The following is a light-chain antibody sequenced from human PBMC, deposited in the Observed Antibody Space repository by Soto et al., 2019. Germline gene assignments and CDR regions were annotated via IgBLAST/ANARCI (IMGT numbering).Light chain of an antibody. CDR2: DAS. V-gene: IGKV3-11*01. J-gene: IGKJ5*01. CDR1: QSVNRY. Sequence: EIVLTQSPATLSLSPGERATLSCWASQSVNRYLVWYQQKPGQAPRLLMYDASKRATGIPARFSGSGSGTDFTLTISRLETEDFALFYCQQYGTSEIIFGQGTRLEIK. CDR3: QQYGTSEII.